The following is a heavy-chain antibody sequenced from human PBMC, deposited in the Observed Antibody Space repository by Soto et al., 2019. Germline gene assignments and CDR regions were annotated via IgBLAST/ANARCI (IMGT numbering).Heavy chain of an antibody. Sequence: PGESLKISCKGSGYSFTSYWIGWVRQMPGKGLEWMGIIYPGDSDTRYSPSFQGQVTISADKSISTAYLQWSSLKASDTAMYYCARHRSNYDILTGAPTYYYYYYYMDVWGKGTTVTVSS. V-gene: IGHV5-51*01. D-gene: IGHD3-9*01. CDR2: IYPGDSDT. CDR1: GYSFTSYW. CDR3: ARHRSNYDILTGAPTYYYYYYYMDV. J-gene: IGHJ6*03.